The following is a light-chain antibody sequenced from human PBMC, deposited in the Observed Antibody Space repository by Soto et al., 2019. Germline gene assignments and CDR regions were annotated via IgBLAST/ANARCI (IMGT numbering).Light chain of an antibody. V-gene: IGLV4-60*02. CDR3: EAWYSNTHKV. CDR2: LDRSGSY. Sequence: QPVLTQSSSASASLGSSVKLTCILSSGHNTYIIAWHQQQPGKAPRFLMTLDRSGSYSRGSGVPDRFSGSSSGADRYLTISNLQVEDEGDYYCEAWYSNTHKVFGGGTKLTVL. J-gene: IGLJ3*02. CDR1: SGHNTYI.